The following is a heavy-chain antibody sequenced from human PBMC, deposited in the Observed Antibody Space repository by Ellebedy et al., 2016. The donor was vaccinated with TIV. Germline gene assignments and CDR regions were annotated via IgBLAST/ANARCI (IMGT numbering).Heavy chain of an antibody. D-gene: IGHD2-21*02. CDR2: ISAYNGNT. J-gene: IGHJ6*02. CDR3: ARDPSCGGDCQPEYYYYGMDV. Sequence: ASVKVSCKASGYTFTGYGINWVRQAPGQGLEWMGWISAYNGNTNYAQKLQGRVTMTTDTSTSTAYMELRSLRSDDTAVYYCARDPSCGGDCQPEYYYYGMDVWGQGTTVTVSS. V-gene: IGHV1-18*04. CDR1: GYTFTGYG.